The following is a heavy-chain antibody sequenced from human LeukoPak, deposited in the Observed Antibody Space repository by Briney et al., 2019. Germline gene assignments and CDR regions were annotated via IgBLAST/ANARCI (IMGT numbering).Heavy chain of an antibody. CDR2: ISWNSGSI. J-gene: IGHJ6*03. CDR1: GFTFDDYA. CDR3: AKDPMDV. Sequence: AGRSLRLSCAASGFTFDDYAMHWVRQAPGKGLEWVSGISWNSGSIGYADSVKGRFTISRDNAKNSLYLQMNSLRAEDMVLYYCAKDPMDVWGKGTTVTVSS. V-gene: IGHV3-9*03.